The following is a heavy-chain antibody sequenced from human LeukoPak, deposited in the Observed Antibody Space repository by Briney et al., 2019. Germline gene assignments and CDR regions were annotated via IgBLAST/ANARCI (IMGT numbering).Heavy chain of an antibody. CDR1: GFTFSSYG. J-gene: IGHJ4*02. Sequence: PGGSLRLSCAASGFTFSSYGMIWVRQAPGKGLEWVSGISGSGGSTYYADSVKGRFTISRDNSKNALYLQMNSLRAEDTAVYYCANRLYGSGSYRFDYWGQGTLVTVSS. V-gene: IGHV3-23*01. CDR3: ANRLYGSGSYRFDY. CDR2: ISGSGGST. D-gene: IGHD3-10*01.